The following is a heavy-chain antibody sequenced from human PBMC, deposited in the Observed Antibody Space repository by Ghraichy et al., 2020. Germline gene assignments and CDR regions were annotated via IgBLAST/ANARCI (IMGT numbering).Heavy chain of an antibody. CDR1: GFTFSSYG. CDR3: AKASSTVTTYPLDY. CDR2: ISYGGSNK. Sequence: GGSLRLSCAASGFTFSSYGMHWVRQAPGKGLEWVAVISYGGSNKYYADSVKGRFTISRDNSKNTLYLQMNSLRAEDTAVYYCAKASSTVTTYPLDYWGQGTLVTVSS. J-gene: IGHJ4*02. V-gene: IGHV3-30*18. D-gene: IGHD4-17*01.